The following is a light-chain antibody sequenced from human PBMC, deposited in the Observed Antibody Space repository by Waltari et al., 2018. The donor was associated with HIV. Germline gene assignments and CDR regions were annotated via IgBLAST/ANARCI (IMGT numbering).Light chain of an antibody. CDR3: HSTDSSGTYV. Sequence: SYELTQPPSVSVSPGQTARITCSGDALTKRHTFWYQQMPGQAPVLMISQDNERPPGIPERFSASSSGTTVTLTLSGVQAEDEADYYCHSTDSSGTYVFGTGTKVTVL. J-gene: IGLJ1*01. CDR2: QDN. CDR1: ALTKRH. V-gene: IGLV3-25*03.